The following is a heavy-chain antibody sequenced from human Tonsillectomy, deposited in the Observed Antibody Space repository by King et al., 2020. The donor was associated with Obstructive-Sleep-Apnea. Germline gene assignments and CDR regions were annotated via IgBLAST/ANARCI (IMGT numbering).Heavy chain of an antibody. CDR1: GYSFTSYW. CDR2: IYLGDSDT. CDR3: ARRDHDYYYYGMDV. Sequence: VQLVESGAEVKKPGESLKISCKGSGYSFTSYWSGWVRQMPGKGLEWMGIIYLGDSDTRYRPSFQGQGTIPADKSISTAYLQWRSLKASDTAMNYCARRDHDYYYYGMDVWGQGTTVTVSS. J-gene: IGHJ6*02. D-gene: IGHD1-14*01. V-gene: IGHV5-51*01.